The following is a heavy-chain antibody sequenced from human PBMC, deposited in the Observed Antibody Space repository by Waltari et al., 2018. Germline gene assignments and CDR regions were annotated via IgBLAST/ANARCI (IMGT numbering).Heavy chain of an antibody. CDR1: EYTFTSPY. CDR3: ALDTGALWMDV. Sequence: QVQLVQSGAEVKKPGASVKISCKTSEYTFTSPYIHWVRQAPGQGLEWMGIINPSCGSTIYPQKFQGRVTMTRDTSTSTVYMELSSLRSDDTAVYYCALDTGALWMDVWGQGTTVTVSS. D-gene: IGHD2-21*01. J-gene: IGHJ6*02. CDR2: INPSCGST. V-gene: IGHV1-46*01.